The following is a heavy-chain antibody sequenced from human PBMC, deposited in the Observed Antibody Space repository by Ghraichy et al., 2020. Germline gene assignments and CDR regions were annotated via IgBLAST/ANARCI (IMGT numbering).Heavy chain of an antibody. J-gene: IGHJ4*02. CDR3: ATARYCAGGSCPRYFDS. V-gene: IGHV4-34*01. CDR2: INHGGST. Sequence: SETLSLTCDVYGESFSAYFRSWILQPPGKGLEWIGEINHGGSTNYNPSLKRRVTISVDTSKNQFSLRLSSVTAADTAVYYCATARYCAGGSCPRYFDSWGQGTLVTVSS. CDR1: GESFSAYF. D-gene: IGHD2-15*01.